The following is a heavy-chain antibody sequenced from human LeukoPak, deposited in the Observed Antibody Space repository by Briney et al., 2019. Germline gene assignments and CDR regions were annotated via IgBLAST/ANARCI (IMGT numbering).Heavy chain of an antibody. CDR3: ARDRGTSGYLP. J-gene: IGHJ5*02. CDR2: ISTSSNTI. Sequence: GGSLRLSCAASGFTFSSYSMNWVRQAPGKGLEWVSYISTSSNTIHYADSVKGRFTISRDNAKNSLYLQMDSLRDDDTAVYYCARDRGTSGYLPWGQGTLVTVSS. D-gene: IGHD3-22*01. CDR1: GFTFSSYS. V-gene: IGHV3-48*02.